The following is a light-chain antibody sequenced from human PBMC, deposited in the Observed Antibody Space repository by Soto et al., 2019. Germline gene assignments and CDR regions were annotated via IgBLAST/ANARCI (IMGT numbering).Light chain of an antibody. CDR2: EVS. CDR1: SSDVGGYNY. CDR3: SSYTSSFTYV. Sequence: QSALTQPASVSGSPGQSITISCTGTSSDVGGYNYVSWYQQYPGKAPKLMIYEVSHRPSGVSNRFPGSKSGNTASLTISGLQTEDEAEYYCSSYTSSFTYVFGTATKLTVL. V-gene: IGLV2-14*01. J-gene: IGLJ1*01.